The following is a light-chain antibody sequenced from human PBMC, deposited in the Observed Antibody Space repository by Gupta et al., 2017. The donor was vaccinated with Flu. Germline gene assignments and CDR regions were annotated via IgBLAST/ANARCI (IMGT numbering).Light chain of an antibody. J-gene: IGLJ3*02. CDR1: SSNLGAGFD. CDR3: QSYDSSLSGSV. Sequence: QSGLTQPPSVSGAPRQRLTISCTGSSSNLGAGFDVHCYQQLPGTAPKLLLHGKNHRPSGVPDRFSFSKSGTSASLAITGLRADDEADYYCQSYDSSLSGSVFGGGTKLTVL. V-gene: IGLV1-40*01. CDR2: GKN.